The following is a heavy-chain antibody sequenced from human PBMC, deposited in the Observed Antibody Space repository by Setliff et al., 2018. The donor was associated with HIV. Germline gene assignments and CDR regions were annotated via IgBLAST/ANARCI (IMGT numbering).Heavy chain of an antibody. V-gene: IGHV3-15*07. J-gene: IGHJ4*02. CDR3: ATAPGYYDSSPFDW. D-gene: IGHD3-22*01. Sequence: GSLRLSCAASGFTFSNAWMNWVRQAPGKGLEWVGRIKSKTDGGTADYAAPVRGRFTFSRDDSKNTVYLQMNSLKTEVTAVYYCATAPGYYDSSPFDWWGPGTLVTVSS. CDR2: IKSKTDGGTA. CDR1: GFTFSNAW.